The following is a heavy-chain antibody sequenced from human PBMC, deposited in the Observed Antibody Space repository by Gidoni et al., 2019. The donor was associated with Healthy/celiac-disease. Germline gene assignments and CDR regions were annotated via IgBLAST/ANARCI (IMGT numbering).Heavy chain of an antibody. J-gene: IGHJ4*02. CDR1: GFTFDDYA. V-gene: IGHV3-9*01. D-gene: IGHD1-1*01. Sequence: EVQLVESGGGLVQPGSSLRLSCAASGFTFDDYARPWVRQCTGKGLEWGSGISWNSGSIGYAVSVKGRFTISRDNAKNSLYLQMNSLRAEDTALYYCAKEMEPDEGTSEPLDYWGQGTLVAVSS. CDR2: ISWNSGSI. CDR3: AKEMEPDEGTSEPLDY.